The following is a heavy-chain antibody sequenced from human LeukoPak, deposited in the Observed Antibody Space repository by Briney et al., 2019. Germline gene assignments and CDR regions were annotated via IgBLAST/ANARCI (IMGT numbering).Heavy chain of an antibody. J-gene: IGHJ4*02. CDR2: ISYDGSNK. D-gene: IGHD3-22*01. CDR3: ATSYYYDSSGYYHFGY. V-gene: IGHV3-30-3*01. Sequence: PGGSLRLSCAASGFTFSSYAMHWVRQAPGKGLEWVAVISYDGSNKYYADSVKGRFTISRDNSKNTLYLQMNSLRAEDTAVYYCATSYYYDSSGYYHFGYWGQGTLVTVSS. CDR1: GFTFSSYA.